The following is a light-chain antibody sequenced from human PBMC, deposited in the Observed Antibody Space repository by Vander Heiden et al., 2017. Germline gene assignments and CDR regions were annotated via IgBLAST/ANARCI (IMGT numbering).Light chain of an antibody. Sequence: SYELTQPPSVSLFPGQTASITCSGDKLGNKNACWYQQKPGQSPVLVIYEDNKRPSGIPERFSGSNSGNTATLTISGTQPLDEADYYCQAWDSNNGGFGGGTKLTV. J-gene: IGLJ2*01. CDR2: EDN. V-gene: IGLV3-1*01. CDR1: KLGNKN. CDR3: QAWDSNNGG.